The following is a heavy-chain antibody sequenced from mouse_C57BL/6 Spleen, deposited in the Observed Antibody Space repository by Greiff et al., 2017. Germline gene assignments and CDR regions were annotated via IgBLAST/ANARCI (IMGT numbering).Heavy chain of an antibody. CDR3: ARHDRLRPGYFDY. CDR1: GFTFSSYG. V-gene: IGHV5-6*01. CDR2: ISSGGSYT. D-gene: IGHD2-12*01. J-gene: IGHJ2*01. Sequence: EVQGVESGGDLVKPGGSLKLSCAASGFTFSSYGMSWVRQTPDKRLEWVATISSGGSYTYYPDSVKGRFTISRDNAKNTLYLQMSSLKSEDTAMYYCARHDRLRPGYFDYWGQGTTLTVSS.